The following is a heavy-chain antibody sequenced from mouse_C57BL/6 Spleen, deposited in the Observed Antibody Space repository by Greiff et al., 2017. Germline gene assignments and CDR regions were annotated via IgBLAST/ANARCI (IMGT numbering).Heavy chain of an antibody. CDR1: GYTFTSYW. CDR2: IYPGSGST. D-gene: IGHD2-1*01. V-gene: IGHV1-55*01. CDR3: ARSYGNYAVYFDY. Sequence: QVQLQQSGAELVKPGASVKMSCKASGYTFTSYWITWVKQRPGQGLEWIGDIYPGSGSTNYNEKFKSKATLTVDTSSSTAYMQLSSLTSEDSAVYYCARSYGNYAVYFDYWGQGTTLTVSS. J-gene: IGHJ2*01.